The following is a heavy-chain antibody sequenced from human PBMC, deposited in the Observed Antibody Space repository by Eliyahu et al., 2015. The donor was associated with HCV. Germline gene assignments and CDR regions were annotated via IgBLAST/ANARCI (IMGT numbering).Heavy chain of an antibody. D-gene: IGHD3-22*01. J-gene: IGHJ5*01. CDR3: ARDAWAGGSYSDS. CDR2: ITGSGGNT. Sequence: VQLLESGGGLVQPGGSLRLSCAASGFSFSRYAMXWFRQAPGKGLEWVAGITGSGGNTYYPDPTKGRFTISRDNSKNTLFLQIDGLKVDDTAVYSCARDAWAGGSYSDSWGQGTQVTVSS. CDR1: GFSFSRYA. V-gene: IGHV3-23*01.